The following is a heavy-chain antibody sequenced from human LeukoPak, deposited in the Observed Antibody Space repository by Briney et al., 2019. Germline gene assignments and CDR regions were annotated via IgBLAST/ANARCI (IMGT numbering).Heavy chain of an antibody. CDR2: ISYDGSNK. V-gene: IGHV3-30*18. Sequence: GGSLRLSCASSGFTFNSYGMHWVRQAPGKGLEWVAVISYDGSNKYYADSVKGRFTISRDSSKNTLYLQMNSLRAEDTAVYYCAKSGGSSSWRLYYWGQGTLVTVSS. CDR1: GFTFNSYG. CDR3: AKSGGSSSWRLYY. D-gene: IGHD6-13*01. J-gene: IGHJ4*02.